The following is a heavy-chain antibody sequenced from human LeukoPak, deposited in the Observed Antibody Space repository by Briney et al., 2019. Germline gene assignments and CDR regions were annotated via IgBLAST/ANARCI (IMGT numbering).Heavy chain of an antibody. CDR2: INPNSGGT. CDR3: ARDDSVTVGGDNWFDP. J-gene: IGHJ5*02. V-gene: IGHV1-2*06. D-gene: IGHD3-16*01. Sequence: ASVKVSCTASGYTFTGYYMHWVRQAPGQGLEWMGRINPNSGGTNYAQKFQGRVTMTRDTSISTAYMELSRLTSDDTAVYYCARDDSVTVGGDNWFDPWGQGTLVTVSS. CDR1: GYTFTGYY.